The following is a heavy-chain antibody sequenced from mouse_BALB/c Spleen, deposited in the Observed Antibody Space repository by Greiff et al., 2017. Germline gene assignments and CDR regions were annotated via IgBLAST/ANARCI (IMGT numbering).Heavy chain of an antibody. D-gene: IGHD2-4*01. J-gene: IGHJ3*01. CDR1: GFTFSSYA. V-gene: IGHV5-6-5*01. CDR3: ARGGGLPSFAY. CDR2: ISSGGST. Sequence: EVQLVESGGGLVKPGGSLKLSCAASGFTFSSYAMSWVRQTPEKRLEWVASISSGGSTYYPDSVKGRFTISRDNARNILYLQMSSLRSEDTAMYYCARGGGLPSFAYWGQGTLVTVSA.